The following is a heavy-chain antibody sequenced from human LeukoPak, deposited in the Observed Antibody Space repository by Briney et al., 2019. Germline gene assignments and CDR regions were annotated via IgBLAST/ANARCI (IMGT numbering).Heavy chain of an antibody. Sequence: GRSLRLSCAAAAFPFSNYGMHWVRQAPGKGLEWVAAISHDGSNKYYVDSVKGRFTISRDNSENTLHLQMNSLRAEDTAVYYCAKGLYDYVFVGMDVWGQGTTVTVSS. D-gene: IGHD3-16*01. V-gene: IGHV3-30*18. CDR1: AFPFSNYG. J-gene: IGHJ6*02. CDR2: ISHDGSNK. CDR3: AKGLYDYVFVGMDV.